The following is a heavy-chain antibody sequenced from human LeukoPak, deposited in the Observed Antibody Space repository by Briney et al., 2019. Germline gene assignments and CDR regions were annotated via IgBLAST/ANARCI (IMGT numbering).Heavy chain of an antibody. V-gene: IGHV1-8*01. J-gene: IGHJ6*02. CDR1: GYTFTSYD. Sequence: ASVKVSCKASGYTFTSYDINWVRQATGQGLEWMGWTNPNSGNTGYAQKFQGRVTMTRNTSISTAYMELSSLRSEDTAVYYCARGQQYYYDSSGYRYYYYYYGMDVWGQGTTVTVSS. CDR2: TNPNSGNT. D-gene: IGHD3-22*01. CDR3: ARGQQYYYDSSGYRYYYYYYGMDV.